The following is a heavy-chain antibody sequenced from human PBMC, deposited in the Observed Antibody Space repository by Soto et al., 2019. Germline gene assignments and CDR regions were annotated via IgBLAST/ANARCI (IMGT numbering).Heavy chain of an antibody. CDR3: AKGGPDGFCSGGRCYFDY. V-gene: IGHV3-9*01. CDR2: ISWNSNII. Sequence: EVQLVESGGGLVQPGRSLRLSCAASGFTFDDYAMHWVRPVPGKGLEWVSSISWNSNIIGYADSVKGRFTISRDNAKNSLYLQMNSLRPEDTALYYCAKGGPDGFCSGGRCYFDYWGQGTLVTVSS. J-gene: IGHJ4*02. CDR1: GFTFDDYA. D-gene: IGHD2-15*01.